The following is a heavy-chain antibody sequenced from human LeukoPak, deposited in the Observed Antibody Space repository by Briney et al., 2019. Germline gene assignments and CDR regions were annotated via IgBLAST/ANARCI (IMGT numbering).Heavy chain of an antibody. CDR3: ARDQSYYDSSGVPFDL. V-gene: IGHV4-31*03. J-gene: IGHJ2*01. Sequence: SQTLSLTCTVSGGSISSGGYYWSWIRQHPGKGLEWIGYIYYSGSTYYNPSLKSRVTISVDTSKNQFSLKLSSVTAADTAVYYCARDQSYYDSSGVPFDLWGRGTLVTVSS. CDR1: GGSISSGGYY. CDR2: IYYSGST. D-gene: IGHD3-22*01.